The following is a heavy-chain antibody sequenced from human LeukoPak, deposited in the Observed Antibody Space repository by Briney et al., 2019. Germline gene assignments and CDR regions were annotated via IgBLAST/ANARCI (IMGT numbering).Heavy chain of an antibody. J-gene: IGHJ5*02. V-gene: IGHV4-39*07. CDR2: IYYTGST. CDR1: GGSISSSSYY. CDR3: ARVGNPLVTVFAWFDP. D-gene: IGHD3-3*01. Sequence: PSETLSLTCTVSGGSISSSSYYWAWIRQPPGKGLEWIGSIYYTGSTYYNPSLKSRVTISVDTSKNQFSLRLSSVTAADTAVYYCARVGNPLVTVFAWFDPWGQGTLVTVSS.